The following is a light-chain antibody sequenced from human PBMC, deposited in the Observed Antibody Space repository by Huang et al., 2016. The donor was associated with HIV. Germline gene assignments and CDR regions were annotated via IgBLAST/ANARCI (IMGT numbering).Light chain of an antibody. CDR2: GAS. V-gene: IGKV3-15*01. CDR3: QQYDNWPYT. Sequence: EIVMTQSPVTLSVSPGERITLSCRASQSVSTNLAWFQQKPGQAPRLLIYGASTRTIGIPARFSGSGSGTDFTLTISSLQSEDFAVFYCQQYDNWPYTFGQGTKLEIK. J-gene: IGKJ2*01. CDR1: QSVSTN.